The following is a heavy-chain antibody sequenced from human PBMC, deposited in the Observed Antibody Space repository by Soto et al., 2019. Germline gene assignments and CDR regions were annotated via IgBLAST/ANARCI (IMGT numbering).Heavy chain of an antibody. Sequence: QVQLVQSGAEVKKPGSSVKVSCKASGGTFSSYAISWVRQASGQGLEWMGGIIPIFGTANYAQKFQGRVTITADESTSTAYMELSSLRSEDTAVYYCARVDAIGDYDFWSGYYFFDYWGQGTLVTVSS. J-gene: IGHJ4*02. CDR2: IIPIFGTA. CDR3: ARVDAIGDYDFWSGYYFFDY. CDR1: GGTFSSYA. V-gene: IGHV1-69*01. D-gene: IGHD3-3*01.